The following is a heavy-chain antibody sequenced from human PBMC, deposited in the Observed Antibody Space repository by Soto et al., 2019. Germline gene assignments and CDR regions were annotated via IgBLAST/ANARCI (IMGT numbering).Heavy chain of an antibody. CDR1: GFTFSSYS. CDR2: ISSSSSYI. D-gene: IGHD3-22*01. Sequence: EVQLVESGGGLVKPGGSLRLSCAASGFTFSSYSMNWVRQAPGKGLEWVSSISSSSSYIYYADSVKGRFTISRDNAKNSLYLQMNSLRAEDTDLYYCARDPSKYDSLTGWFDPWGQGTLVTVSS. J-gene: IGHJ5*02. V-gene: IGHV3-21*01. CDR3: ARDPSKYDSLTGWFDP.